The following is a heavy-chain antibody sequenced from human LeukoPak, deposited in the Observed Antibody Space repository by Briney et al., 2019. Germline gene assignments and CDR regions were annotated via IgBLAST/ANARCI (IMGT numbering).Heavy chain of an antibody. CDR2: INSDGSST. CDR3: ARGDYSGYDYDACDI. J-gene: IGHJ3*02. Sequence: GGSLRLSCAASGFTLSSYWMHLVRQAPGKGLVGVSRINSDGSSTSYADYVKGRFTISRNNAKNTLYLQMNSPRSEGPAEDYCARGDYSGYDYDACDIWGQGTMVTVS. CDR1: GFTLSSYW. D-gene: IGHD5-12*01. V-gene: IGHV3-74*01.